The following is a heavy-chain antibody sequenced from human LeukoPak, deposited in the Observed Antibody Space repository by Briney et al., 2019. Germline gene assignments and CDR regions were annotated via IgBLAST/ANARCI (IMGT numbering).Heavy chain of an antibody. J-gene: IGHJ4*02. CDR2: IYNSGST. CDR3: ARHGRGDCGGDCYDSPFDY. V-gene: IGHV4-39*01. D-gene: IGHD2-21*02. Sequence: SETLSLTCTVAGGSISSSSYYWGWIRQPPGKGLEWIGSIYNSGSTYYNPSLKSRVTISVDTSKNQFSLKLSSVTAADTAVYYCARHGRGDCGGDCYDSPFDYWGQGTLVTVSS. CDR1: GGSISSSSYY.